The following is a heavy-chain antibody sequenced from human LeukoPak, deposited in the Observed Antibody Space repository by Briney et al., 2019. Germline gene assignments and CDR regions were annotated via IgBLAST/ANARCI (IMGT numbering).Heavy chain of an antibody. CDR2: MNSGGET. CDR3: ARGGSMVRGVL. V-gene: IGHV3-53*01. J-gene: IGHJ4*02. D-gene: IGHD3-10*01. CDR1: GFTVSSDL. Sequence: GGSLRLSCVVSGFTVSSDLMNWVRQAPGKGLEWVSAMNSGGETYYADSVRGRFIISRDKSRNTLYLQMNSLRVDDTAVYYCARGGSMVRGVLWGQGTLVTVSS.